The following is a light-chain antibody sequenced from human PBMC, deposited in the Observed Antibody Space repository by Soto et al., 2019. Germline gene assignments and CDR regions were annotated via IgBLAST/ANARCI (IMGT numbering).Light chain of an antibody. Sequence: QLTQSDAPLSASLGDRVSISMWASQTIDSWLAWYQQRQGKPPNLLIYKASTLASGVPSRFSGSGYGTEVNLTINSLQTDDFATYYCQQYHIYSGTFGQGTKVDIK. CDR1: QTIDSW. J-gene: IGKJ1*01. V-gene: IGKV1-5*03. CDR3: QQYHIYSGT. CDR2: KAS.